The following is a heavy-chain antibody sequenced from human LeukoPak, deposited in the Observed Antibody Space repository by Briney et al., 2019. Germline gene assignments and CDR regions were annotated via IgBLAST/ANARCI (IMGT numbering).Heavy chain of an antibody. CDR2: IYYSGST. Sequence: SETLSLTCTVSGGSIGSYYWSWIRQPPGKGLEWIGYIYYSGSTNYNPSLKSRVTISVDTSKNQFSLKLSSVTAADTAVYYCARHEGWLLYYFDYWGQGTLVTVSS. J-gene: IGHJ4*02. CDR1: GGSIGSYY. V-gene: IGHV4-59*08. CDR3: ARHEGWLLYYFDY. D-gene: IGHD5-12*01.